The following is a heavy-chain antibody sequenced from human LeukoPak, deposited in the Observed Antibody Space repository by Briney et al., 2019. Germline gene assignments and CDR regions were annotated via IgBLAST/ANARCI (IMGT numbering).Heavy chain of an antibody. CDR3: VRSAFHAGSGNYYDY. V-gene: IGHV3-74*01. CDR1: GFTFSKNW. D-gene: IGHD3-22*01. J-gene: IGHJ4*02. CDR2: IQGDGSNT. Sequence: PGGSLRLSCVASGFTFSKNWMHWVRQAPGKGLVWVSRIQGDGSNTNYADSVKGRFTISRDNAENALYLQMNSLRVEDTAVYYCVRSAFHAGSGNYYDYWGQGTLVTVSS.